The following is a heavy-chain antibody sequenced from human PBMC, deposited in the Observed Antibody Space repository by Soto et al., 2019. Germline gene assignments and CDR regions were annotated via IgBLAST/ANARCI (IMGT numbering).Heavy chain of an antibody. Sequence: ASVKVSCKASGYTFTGYYMHWVRQAPGQGLEWMGWINPNSGGTNYAQKSQGRVTMTRDTSISTAYMELSRLRSDDTAVYYCARVTGYSSRWYYFDYWGQGNLVTVSS. V-gene: IGHV1-2*02. J-gene: IGHJ4*02. CDR1: GYTFTGYY. D-gene: IGHD6-13*01. CDR3: ARVTGYSSRWYYFDY. CDR2: INPNSGGT.